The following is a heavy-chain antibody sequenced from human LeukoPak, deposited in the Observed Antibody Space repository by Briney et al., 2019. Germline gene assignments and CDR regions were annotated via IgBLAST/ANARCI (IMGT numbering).Heavy chain of an antibody. CDR2: ISYDGSNK. J-gene: IGHJ4*02. V-gene: IGHV3-30*03. D-gene: IGHD3-3*01. Sequence: GGSLRLSCAASGFTFSSYGMHWVRQAPGKGLEWVAVISYDGSNKYYADSVKGRFTISRDNSKSTLYLQMNSLRAEDTAVYYCAAEHTYYDFWSGYYGPPNYWGQGTLVTVSS. CDR3: AAEHTYYDFWSGYYGPPNY. CDR1: GFTFSSYG.